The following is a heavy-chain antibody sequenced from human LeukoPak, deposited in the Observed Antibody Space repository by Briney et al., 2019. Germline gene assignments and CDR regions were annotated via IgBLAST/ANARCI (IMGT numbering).Heavy chain of an antibody. Sequence: GGSLRLSCVGSGFMFSNYSMNWVRQAPGKGLEWVSSISSSSSLIYYADSVKGRFTVSRDNSKNTLYLQMISLRADDTAVYYCARDVVPYYYYYMDVWGKGTTVTVSS. CDR1: GFMFSNYS. V-gene: IGHV3-21*01. CDR2: ISSSSSLI. CDR3: ARDVVPYYYYYMDV. J-gene: IGHJ6*03. D-gene: IGHD2-21*01.